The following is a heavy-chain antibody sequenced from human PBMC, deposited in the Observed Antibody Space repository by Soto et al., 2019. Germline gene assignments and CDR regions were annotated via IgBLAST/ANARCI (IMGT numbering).Heavy chain of an antibody. CDR3: VRDFMWAFDN. D-gene: IGHD1-26*01. CDR2: MSATSAI. Sequence: PGGSLRLSCVASGFPFSTYSMNWVRQDPGKGLEWVSYMSATSAIYFADSVRGRFTISRDDAKSSLDLQMNSLTEEDTAVYYCVRDFMWAFDNWGQGTLVTVSS. CDR1: GFPFSTYS. J-gene: IGHJ4*02. V-gene: IGHV3-48*02.